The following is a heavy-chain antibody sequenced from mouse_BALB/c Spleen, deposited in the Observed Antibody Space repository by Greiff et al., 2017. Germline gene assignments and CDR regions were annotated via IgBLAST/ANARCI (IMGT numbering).Heavy chain of an antibody. CDR1: GYSITSDYA. CDR3: ARRDWDDYYAMDY. CDR2: ISYSGST. V-gene: IGHV3-2*02. D-gene: IGHD4-1*01. Sequence: EVHLVESGPGLVKPSQSLSLTCTVTGYSITSDYAWNWIRQFPGNKLEWMGYISYSGSTSYNPSLKSRISITRDTSKNQFFLQLNSVTTEDTATYYCARRDWDDYYAMDYWGQGTSVTVSS. J-gene: IGHJ4*01.